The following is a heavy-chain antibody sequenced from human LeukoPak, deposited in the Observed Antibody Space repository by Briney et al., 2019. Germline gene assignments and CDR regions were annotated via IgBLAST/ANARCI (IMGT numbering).Heavy chain of an antibody. CDR2: ISSDGNDK. J-gene: IGHJ4*02. Sequence: GGSLRLSCAASGVTFSSYGMHWVRQAPGKGLEWVALISSDGNDKLYGDTVKGRFTISRDDSKSTLYLQMNSLRAEDTAVYYCTTKVIRGNSGDDYDDWGQGTLVTVSS. D-gene: IGHD5-12*01. V-gene: IGHV3-30*03. CDR1: GVTFSSYG. CDR3: TTKVIRGNSGDDYDD.